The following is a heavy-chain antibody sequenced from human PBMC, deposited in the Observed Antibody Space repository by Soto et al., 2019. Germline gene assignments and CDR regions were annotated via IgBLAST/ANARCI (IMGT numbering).Heavy chain of an antibody. D-gene: IGHD3-10*01. Sequence: EVQLVESGGGMVMPGGSLRLSCAASGFTFSDAWMTWIRQAPGKGLQCVGRIKRKIDGETTDYAAPVKGRFTISRDDSKTTLYLQMNSLNVEETAMYYCVTDRGGGMDVWGQGTTVTVSS. J-gene: IGHJ6*01. CDR3: VTDRGGGMDV. CDR1: GFTFSDAW. CDR2: IKRKIDGETT. V-gene: IGHV3-15*01.